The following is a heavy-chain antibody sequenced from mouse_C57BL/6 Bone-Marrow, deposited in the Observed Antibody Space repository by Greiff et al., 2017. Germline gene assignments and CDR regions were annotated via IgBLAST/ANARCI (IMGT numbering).Heavy chain of an antibody. Sequence: VHVKQSGAELVRPGASVKLSCTASGFNIKDDYMHWVKQRPEQGLEWIGWIDPENGDTEYASKFQGKATITADTSSNTAYLQLSSLTSEDTAVYYCTTPIYYYGTRFDYWGQGTTLTVSS. J-gene: IGHJ2*01. CDR2: IDPENGDT. V-gene: IGHV14-4*01. CDR3: TTPIYYYGTRFDY. CDR1: GFNIKDDY. D-gene: IGHD1-1*01.